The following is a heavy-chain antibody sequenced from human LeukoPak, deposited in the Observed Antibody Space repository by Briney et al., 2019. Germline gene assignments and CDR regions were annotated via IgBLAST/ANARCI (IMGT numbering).Heavy chain of an antibody. CDR2: ISPYNGNT. CDR3: AGGLRYFDWQTDYYYGMDV. CDR1: GYTFTSYG. D-gene: IGHD3-9*01. Sequence: ASVKVSCKASGYTFTSYGISWVRQAPGQGLEWMGWISPYNGNTNYAQKLQGRVTMTTDTSTSTAYMELRSLRSDDTAVYYCAGGLRYFDWQTDYYYGMDVWGKGTTVTVSS. V-gene: IGHV1-18*04. J-gene: IGHJ6*04.